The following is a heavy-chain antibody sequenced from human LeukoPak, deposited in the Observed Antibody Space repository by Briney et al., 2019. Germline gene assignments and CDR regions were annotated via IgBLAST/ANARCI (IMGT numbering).Heavy chain of an antibody. D-gene: IGHD3-16*01. J-gene: IGHJ4*02. Sequence: PSETLSLTYTVSGGSVSSSSYYWGWIRQPPGKGLEWIGSIYYSGSTYYNPSLKSRVTISVDTSKNQFSLKLSSVTAADTAVYYCARHEGDFYDLSFDYWGQGTLVTVSS. CDR2: IYYSGST. V-gene: IGHV4-39*01. CDR3: ARHEGDFYDLSFDY. CDR1: GGSVSSSSYY.